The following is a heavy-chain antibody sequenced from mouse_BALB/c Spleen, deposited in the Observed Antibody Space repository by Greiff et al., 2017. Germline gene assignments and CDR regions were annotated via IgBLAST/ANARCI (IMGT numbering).Heavy chain of an antibody. Sequence: EVHLVESGGGLVQPKGSLKLSCAASGFTFNTYAMNWVRQAPGKGLEWVARIRSKSNNYATYYADSVKDRFTISRDDSQSMLYLQMNNLKTEDTAMYYCVTNYYGSSYAMDYWGQGTSVTVSS. CDR1: GFTFNTYA. D-gene: IGHD1-1*01. CDR3: VTNYYGSSYAMDY. CDR2: IRSKSNNYAT. J-gene: IGHJ4*01. V-gene: IGHV10-1*02.